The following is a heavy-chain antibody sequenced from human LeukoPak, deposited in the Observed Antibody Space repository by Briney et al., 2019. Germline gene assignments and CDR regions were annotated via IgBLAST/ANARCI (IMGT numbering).Heavy chain of an antibody. CDR3: ARSMVRGVLPY. CDR1: GFTFSAYA. Sequence: GRSLRLSCAASGFTFSAYALHWVRQAPGKGLEWVAVVSNEAENTRHYVDSVKGRFAISRDNSKNTVYLQMDSLRAGDTAVYYCARSMVRGVLPYWGQGTLVTVSS. CDR2: VSNEAENTR. J-gene: IGHJ4*02. D-gene: IGHD3-10*01. V-gene: IGHV3-30*09.